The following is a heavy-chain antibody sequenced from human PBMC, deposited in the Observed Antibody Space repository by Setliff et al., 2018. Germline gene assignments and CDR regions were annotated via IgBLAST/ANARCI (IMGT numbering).Heavy chain of an antibody. CDR3: AIIGPDSSGYYWIFDY. Sequence: SVKVSCKASGGTFSSYAISWVRQAPGQGLEWMGGIIPIFGTANYAQNFQGRVTIITDESTSTAYMELSSLRSEDTAMYYCAIIGPDSSGYYWIFDYWGQGTLVTVSS. V-gene: IGHV1-69*05. CDR1: GGTFSSYA. D-gene: IGHD3-22*01. J-gene: IGHJ4*02. CDR2: IIPIFGTA.